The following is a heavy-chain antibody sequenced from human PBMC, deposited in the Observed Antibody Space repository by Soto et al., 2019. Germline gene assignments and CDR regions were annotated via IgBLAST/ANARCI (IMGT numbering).Heavy chain of an antibody. CDR3: ARDLQYDFWSGYYGTFDY. D-gene: IGHD3-3*01. V-gene: IGHV1-46*01. J-gene: IGHJ4*02. CDR1: GYTFTSNY. CDR2: INPSGGST. Sequence: ASVQVSCKASGYTFTSNYMHWVRQAPGQGLEWMGIINPSGGSTSYAQKFQGRVTMTRDTSTSTVYMELSSLRSEDTAVYYCARDLQYDFWSGYYGTFDYWGQGTLVTVSS.